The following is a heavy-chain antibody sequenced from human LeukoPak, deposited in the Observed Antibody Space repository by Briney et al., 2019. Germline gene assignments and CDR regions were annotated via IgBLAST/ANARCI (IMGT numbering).Heavy chain of an antibody. J-gene: IGHJ4*02. V-gene: IGHV3-23*01. CDR2: ISGSGGST. D-gene: IGHD2-2*01. Sequence: GGSLRLSCAASGFTFSSYAMSWVRQAPGKGLEWVSAISGSGGSTYYADSVQGRFTISRDNSKNTLYLQMNSLRSEDTAVYYCAKEGEYCSSTSCYHYYFDYWGQGTLVTVSS. CDR1: GFTFSSYA. CDR3: AKEGEYCSSTSCYHYYFDY.